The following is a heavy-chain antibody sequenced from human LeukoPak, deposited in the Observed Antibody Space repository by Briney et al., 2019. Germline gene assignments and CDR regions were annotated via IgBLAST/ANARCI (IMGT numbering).Heavy chain of an antibody. J-gene: IGHJ4*02. Sequence: ASVKVSCKASGYTFTGYYMHWVRQAPGQGLEWMGWINPNSGGTNYAQRFQGRVTMTRDTSISTAYMELSRLRSDDTAVYYCARRGGVGYSYGYDYWGQGTLVTVSS. CDR1: GYTFTGYY. CDR2: INPNSGGT. V-gene: IGHV1-2*02. D-gene: IGHD5-18*01. CDR3: ARRGGVGYSYGYDY.